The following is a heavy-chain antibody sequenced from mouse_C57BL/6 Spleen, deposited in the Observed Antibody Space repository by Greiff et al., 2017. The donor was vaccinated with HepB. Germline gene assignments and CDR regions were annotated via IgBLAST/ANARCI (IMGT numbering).Heavy chain of an antibody. D-gene: IGHD1-1*01. V-gene: IGHV2-9-1*01. Sequence: VMLVESGPGLVAPSQSLSITCTVSGFSLTSYAISWVRQPPGKGLEWLGVIWTGGGTNYNSALKSRLSISKDNSKSQVFLKMNSLQTDDTARYYCATYGSSYVDYAMDYWGQGTSVTVSS. CDR3: ATYGSSYVDYAMDY. J-gene: IGHJ4*01. CDR1: GFSLTSYA. CDR2: IWTGGGT.